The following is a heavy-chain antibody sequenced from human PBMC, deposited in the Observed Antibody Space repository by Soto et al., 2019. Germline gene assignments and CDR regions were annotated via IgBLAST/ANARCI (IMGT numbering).Heavy chain of an antibody. V-gene: IGHV4-34*01. CDR3: ARRYYYGSGSYGV. CDR2: INHSGST. J-gene: IGHJ6*04. D-gene: IGHD3-10*01. Sequence: SETLSLTCAVYGGSFSGYYWSWIRQPPGKGLEWIGEINHSGSTNYNPSLKSRVTISVDTSKNQFSLKLSSVTAADTAVYYCARRYYYGSGSYGVWGKGTTVTVSS. CDR1: GGSFSGYY.